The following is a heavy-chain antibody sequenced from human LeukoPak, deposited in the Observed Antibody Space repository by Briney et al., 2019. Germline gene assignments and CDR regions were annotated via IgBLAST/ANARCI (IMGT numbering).Heavy chain of an antibody. Sequence: GGALRLSCSASGFTFSIYAMHWVRPAPGKGRWWVSTIRVGGGASDYADSVKGRFTISRDDSESTLYLLMNSLRVEDTATYYCAKDPNGDYVGAFDFWGQGTLVTVSS. J-gene: IGHJ3*01. V-gene: IGHV3-23*01. D-gene: IGHD3-16*01. CDR2: IRVGGGAS. CDR3: AKDPNGDYVGAFDF. CDR1: GFTFSIYA.